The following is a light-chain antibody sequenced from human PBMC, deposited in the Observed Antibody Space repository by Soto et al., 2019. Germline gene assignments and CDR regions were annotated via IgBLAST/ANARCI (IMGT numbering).Light chain of an antibody. CDR2: EVS. Sequence: QSALTQPASVSGSPGQSITISCTGTSSDVGDYNYVSWYQQHPGKAPKLMIYEVSNRPSGVSNRFSGSKSGNTASLTISGLQAEDEADYYCSSYPSSNTWVFGGGTKLTVL. J-gene: IGLJ3*02. CDR3: SSYPSSNTWV. CDR1: SSDVGDYNY. V-gene: IGLV2-14*01.